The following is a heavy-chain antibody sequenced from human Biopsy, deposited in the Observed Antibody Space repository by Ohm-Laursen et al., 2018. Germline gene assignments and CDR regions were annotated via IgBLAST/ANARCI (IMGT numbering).Heavy chain of an antibody. D-gene: IGHD4/OR15-4a*01. CDR1: GASITSYY. V-gene: IGHV4-4*07. CDR3: AQTRNDYGGFYFDY. Sequence: SDTLSLTCTVSGASITSYYWSWIRQPAGKGLEWIGHTYKGGNTNHNPSLKSRVSMSVDTSKNQLSLTLRSVTAADTGVYYCAQTRNDYGGFYFDYWGRGTLVTVSS. CDR2: TYKGGNT. J-gene: IGHJ4*02.